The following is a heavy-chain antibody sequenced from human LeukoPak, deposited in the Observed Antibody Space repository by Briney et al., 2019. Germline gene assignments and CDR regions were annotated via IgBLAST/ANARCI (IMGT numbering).Heavy chain of an antibody. V-gene: IGHV4-59*01. D-gene: IGHD6-13*01. CDR3: ARANKGSSWYSRAGMDV. CDR2: IYYTGNT. J-gene: IGHJ6*02. Sequence: SETLSLTCTVSGGSINTYYWSWIRQPPGKGLEWIGYIYYTGNTNYHPSLKSRVTVSVDTSNNQFSLKLSSVTAADTAVYYCARANKGSSWYSRAGMDVWGQGTTVTVSS. CDR1: GGSINTYY.